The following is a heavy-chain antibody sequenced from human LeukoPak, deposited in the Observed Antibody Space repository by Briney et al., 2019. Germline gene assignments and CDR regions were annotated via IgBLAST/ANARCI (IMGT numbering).Heavy chain of an antibody. V-gene: IGHV3-30*15. Sequence: GGSLRLSCATSGFTFRSYAMHWVRQAPGKGLEWVAVISDDGSRQHYADFLEGRITISRDNSKNTVSLQMSSLRTEDTAVYFCAREQSGDGWSGFDYWGQGTLVTVSS. J-gene: IGHJ4*02. CDR1: GFTFRSYA. CDR3: AREQSGDGWSGFDY. D-gene: IGHD6-19*01. CDR2: ISDDGSRQ.